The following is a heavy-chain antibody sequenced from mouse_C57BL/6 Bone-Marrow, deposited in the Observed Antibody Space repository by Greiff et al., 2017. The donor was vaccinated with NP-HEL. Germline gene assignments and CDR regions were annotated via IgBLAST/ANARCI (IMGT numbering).Heavy chain of an antibody. V-gene: IGHV14-3*01. J-gene: IGHJ4*01. CDR2: IDPANGNT. Sequence: EVQLQQSVAELVRPGASVKLSCTASGFNIKNTYMHWVKQRPEQGLEWIGRIDPANGNTKYAPKFQGKATITADTSSNTAYLQLSSLTSEDTAIYYCASSDYGSSYCYAMDYWGQGTSVTVSS. CDR1: GFNIKNTY. CDR3: ASSDYGSSYCYAMDY. D-gene: IGHD1-1*01.